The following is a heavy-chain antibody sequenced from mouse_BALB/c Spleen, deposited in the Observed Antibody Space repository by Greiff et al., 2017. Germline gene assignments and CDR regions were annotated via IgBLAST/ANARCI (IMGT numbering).Heavy chain of an antibody. V-gene: IGHV6-6*02. Sequence: EVQGVESGGGLVQPGGSMKLSCVASGFTFSNYWMNWVRQSPEKGLEWVAEIRLKSNNYATHYAESVKGRFTISRDDSKSSVYLQMNNLRAEDTGIYYCTAGNWYFDVWGAGTTVTVSS. D-gene: IGHD1-1*02. J-gene: IGHJ1*01. CDR1: GFTFSNYW. CDR2: IRLKSNNYAT. CDR3: TAGNWYFDV.